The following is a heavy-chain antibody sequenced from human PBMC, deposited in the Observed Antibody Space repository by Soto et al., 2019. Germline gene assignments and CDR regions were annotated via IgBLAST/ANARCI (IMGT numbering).Heavy chain of an antibody. CDR3: ARGRRPSPYNWNYVGWFDP. J-gene: IGHJ5*02. V-gene: IGHV4-34*01. Sequence: SETLSLTCAVYGGSFSGYYWSWIRQPPGKGLEWIGEINHSGSTNYNPSLKSRVTISVDTSKNQFSLKLSSVTAADTAVYYCARGRRPSPYNWNYVGWFDPWGQGTLVTVSS. D-gene: IGHD1-7*01. CDR1: GGSFSGYY. CDR2: INHSGST.